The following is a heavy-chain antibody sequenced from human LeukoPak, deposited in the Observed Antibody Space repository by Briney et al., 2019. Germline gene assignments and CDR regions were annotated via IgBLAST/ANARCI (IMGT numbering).Heavy chain of an antibody. CDR3: AVFGVATIGNYYMDV. Sequence: ASVKVSCKASGYTFTGYGISWVRQAPGQGLEWMGWISAYNGNTNYAQKLQGRVTMTTDTSTSTAYMELRSLRSDDTAVYYCAVFGVATIGNYYMDVWGKGTTVTVSS. D-gene: IGHD5-12*01. CDR2: ISAYNGNT. V-gene: IGHV1-18*01. J-gene: IGHJ6*03. CDR1: GYTFTGYG.